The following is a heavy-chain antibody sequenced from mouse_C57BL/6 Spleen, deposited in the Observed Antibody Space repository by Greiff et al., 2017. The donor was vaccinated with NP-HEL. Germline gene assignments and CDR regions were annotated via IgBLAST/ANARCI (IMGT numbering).Heavy chain of an antibody. D-gene: IGHD1-1*01. V-gene: IGHV5-4*03. J-gene: IGHJ4*01. CDR2: ISDGGSYT. CDR1: GFTFSSYA. CDR3: AGSSSYAMDY. Sequence: EVMLVESGGGLVKPGGSLKLSCAASGFTFSSYAMSWVRQTPEKRLEWVATISDGGSYTYYPDNVKGRFTISRDNAKNNLYLQMSHLKSEDTAMYYCAGSSSYAMDYWGQGTSVTVSS.